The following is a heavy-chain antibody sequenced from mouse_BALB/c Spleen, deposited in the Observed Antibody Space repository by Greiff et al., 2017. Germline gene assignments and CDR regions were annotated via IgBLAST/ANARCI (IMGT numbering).Heavy chain of an antibody. CDR3: ARSSPGFAY. V-gene: IGHV8-12*01. CDR1: GFSLSTSGMG. J-gene: IGHJ3*01. Sequence: QVTLKVSGPGILQPSQTLSLTCSFSGFSLSTSGMGVSWIRQPSGKGLEWLAHIYWDDDKRYNPSLKSRLTISKDTSRNQVFLKITSVDTADTATYYCARSSPGFAYWGQGTLVTVSA. CDR2: IYWDDDK.